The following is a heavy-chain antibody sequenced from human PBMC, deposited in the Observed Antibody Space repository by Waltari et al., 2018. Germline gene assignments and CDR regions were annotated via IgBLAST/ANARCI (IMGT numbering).Heavy chain of an antibody. CDR1: GFTFCDYD. V-gene: IGHV3-13*01. CDR2: FDRAGHT. Sequence: EVQLVESGGGLVQRGGSRRLSCSASGFTFCDYDMHWVRQVAGKRLEWVSAFDRAGHTSVADSVTGRFTSSRENAKNSMYLQMNSLTAGDTAVYYCVKEGVPTPGNWYFDLWGRGTLVTVSS. D-gene: IGHD1-1*01. J-gene: IGHJ2*01. CDR3: VKEGVPTPGNWYFDL.